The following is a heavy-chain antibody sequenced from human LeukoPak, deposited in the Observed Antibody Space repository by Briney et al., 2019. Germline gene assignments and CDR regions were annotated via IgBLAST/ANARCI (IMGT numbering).Heavy chain of an antibody. CDR1: GGSFSGYY. V-gene: IGHV4-34*01. D-gene: IGHD3-10*01. J-gene: IGHJ4*02. Sequence: SETLSLTCAVYGGSFSGYYWSRIRQPPGKGLEWIGEINHSGSTNYNPSLKSRVTISVDTSKNQFSLKLSFVTAADTAVYYCARAMVRGVISNFDYWGQGTLVTVSS. CDR2: INHSGST. CDR3: ARAMVRGVISNFDY.